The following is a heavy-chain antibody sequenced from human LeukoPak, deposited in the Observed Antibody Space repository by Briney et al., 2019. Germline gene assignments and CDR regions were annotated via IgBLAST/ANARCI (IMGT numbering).Heavy chain of an antibody. CDR2: ISGNGGTT. J-gene: IGHJ4*02. D-gene: IGHD1-26*01. V-gene: IGHV3-64*01. CDR3: ARDGARYSGSYYNDY. Sequence: GGSLRLSCAASGFTFSSYDMQWVRQAPGKGLEYVSAISGNGGTTYYANSVKGRFTISRGNSKNTLYLQMGSLRAEDMAVYYCARDGARYSGSYYNDYWGQGTLVTVSS. CDR1: GFTFSSYD.